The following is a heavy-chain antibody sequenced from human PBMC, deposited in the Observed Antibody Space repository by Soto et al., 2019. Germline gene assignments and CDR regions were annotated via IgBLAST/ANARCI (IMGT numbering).Heavy chain of an antibody. CDR1: GYTFTSYG. CDR3: ARVKESTVTTFSYYGMDV. Sequence: ASVKVSCKASGYTFTSYGISWVRQAPGQGLEWMGWISAYNGNTNYAQELQGRVTMTTDTSTSTAYMELRSLRSDDTAVYYCARVKESTVTTFSYYGMDVWGQGTTVTVSS. V-gene: IGHV1-18*01. D-gene: IGHD4-17*01. CDR2: ISAYNGNT. J-gene: IGHJ6*02.